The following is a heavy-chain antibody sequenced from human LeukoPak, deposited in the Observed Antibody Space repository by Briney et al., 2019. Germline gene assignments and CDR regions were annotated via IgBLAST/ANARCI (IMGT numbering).Heavy chain of an antibody. V-gene: IGHV1-18*01. D-gene: IGHD4-17*01. J-gene: IGHJ4*02. CDR1: GYTFTSYG. CDR3: ASMAIVDYGFDY. CDR2: ISAYNGNT. Sequence: ASVKVSCKASGYTFTSYGISWVRRAPGQGLEWMGWISAYNGNTNYAQKLQGRVTITADKSTSTAYMELSSLRSEDTAVYYCASMAIVDYGFDYRGQGTLVTVSS.